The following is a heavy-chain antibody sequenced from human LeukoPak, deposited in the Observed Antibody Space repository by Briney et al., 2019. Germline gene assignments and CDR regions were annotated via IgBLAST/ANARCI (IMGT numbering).Heavy chain of an antibody. V-gene: IGHV3-23*01. Sequence: PSETLSLTCTVSGGSVSSSPYYWSWVRQAAGKGLEWVSLISGSGGGTYYADSVKGRFTISRDNSKNTLYLQLNSLRVEDTAVYYCAKNRGAGSHYYYHMNVWGKGTTVTVSS. CDR1: GGSVSSSPYY. D-gene: IGHD1-26*01. CDR2: ISGSGGGT. CDR3: AKNRGAGSHYYYHMNV. J-gene: IGHJ6*03.